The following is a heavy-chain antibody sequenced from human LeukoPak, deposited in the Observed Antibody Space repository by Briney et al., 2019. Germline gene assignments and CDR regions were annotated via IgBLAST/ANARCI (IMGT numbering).Heavy chain of an antibody. CDR3: ARYNYGYDALDF. Sequence: SGTLSLTCNVSGASIISTNWWNWVRQPPGKGLEWIGGIYQSGYTKYNPSLKSRVTISVDKSKNQFSLRLNSVTAADTAVYYCARYNYGYDALDFWGQGTMVTVSS. V-gene: IGHV4-4*02. J-gene: IGHJ3*01. D-gene: IGHD5-18*01. CDR1: GASIISTNW. CDR2: IYQSGYT.